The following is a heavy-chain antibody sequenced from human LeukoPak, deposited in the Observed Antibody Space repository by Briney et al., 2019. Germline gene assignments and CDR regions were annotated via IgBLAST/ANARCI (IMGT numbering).Heavy chain of an antibody. Sequence: PGGSLRLSCAASGFTFSSYSMIWVRQAPGKGLEWVSYIRGSDSTIYYADSVKGRFTISRDNAKNSLYLQMNSLRGEDTAVYYCAGGYAFDVWGQGTVVTVSS. CDR2: IRGSDSTI. J-gene: IGHJ3*01. CDR1: GFTFSSYS. V-gene: IGHV3-48*04. CDR3: AGGYAFDV.